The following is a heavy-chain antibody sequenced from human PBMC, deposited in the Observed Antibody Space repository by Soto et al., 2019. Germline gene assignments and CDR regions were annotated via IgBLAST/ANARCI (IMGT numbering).Heavy chain of an antibody. CDR2: IIPIFGTA. D-gene: IGHD3-22*01. CDR1: GGTFSSYA. CDR3: ARGLTDYYYDSSGYYHDAFDI. V-gene: IGHV1-69*01. J-gene: IGHJ3*02. Sequence: QVQLVQSGAEVKKPGSSVKVSCKASGGTFSSYAISWVRQAPGQGLEWMGGIIPIFGTANYAQKFQGRVTITADESTSTAYMELSNLRSEDTAVYYCARGLTDYYYDSSGYYHDAFDIWGQGTMVTVSS.